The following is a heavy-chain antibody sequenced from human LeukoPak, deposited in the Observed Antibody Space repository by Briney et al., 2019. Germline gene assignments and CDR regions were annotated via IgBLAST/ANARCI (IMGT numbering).Heavy chain of an antibody. Sequence: GGSLRLSCAASGFTFSSFGIHWVRQAPGRGLEWVAIIWYDGSAKYFADSVKGRFTVSRVNAKDTLYLQMNSLRAGDTAVYYCARALPYSSQGIDWGQGTLVTV. CDR2: IWYDGSAK. J-gene: IGHJ4*02. CDR3: ARALPYSSQGID. D-gene: IGHD2-21*01. V-gene: IGHV3-33*01. CDR1: GFTFSSFG.